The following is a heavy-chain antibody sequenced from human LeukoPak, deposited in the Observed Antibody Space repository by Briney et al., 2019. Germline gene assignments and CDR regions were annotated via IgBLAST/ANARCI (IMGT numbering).Heavy chain of an antibody. CDR1: GGSISSSSYY. J-gene: IGHJ4*02. D-gene: IGHD3-22*01. CDR3: ASNNQQSYDSSGYYWRPPQGGLDY. CDR2: IYYSGST. Sequence: PSETLSLTCTVSGGSISSSSYYWGWIRQPPGKGLEWIGSIYYSGSTYYNPSLKSRVTISVDTSKNQFSLKLSSVTAADTAVYYCASNNQQSYDSSGYYWRPPQGGLDYWGQGTLVTVSS. V-gene: IGHV4-39*01.